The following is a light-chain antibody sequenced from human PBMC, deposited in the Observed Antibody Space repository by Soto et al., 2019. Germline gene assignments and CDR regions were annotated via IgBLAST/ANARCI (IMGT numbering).Light chain of an antibody. J-gene: IGKJ1*01. CDR3: QQSYSTPRT. CDR1: QPISDY. V-gene: IGKV1-39*01. CDR2: TAS. Sequence: MTQSPSSLSASVGDRVTITCRTSQPISDYLNWYQQKPGKAPSLLIYTASNLQTGFPSRLSGSGSGTHFTLTINSLQPEDFATYYCQQSYSTPRTFGQGTKVDIK.